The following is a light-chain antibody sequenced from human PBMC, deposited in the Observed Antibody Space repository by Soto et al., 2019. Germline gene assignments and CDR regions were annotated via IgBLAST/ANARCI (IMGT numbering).Light chain of an antibody. V-gene: IGKV3-20*01. J-gene: IGKJ1*01. CDR2: GAS. CDR3: QQYGSSPET. Sequence: EVVLTQSPGTLSLSPGEGATLSCRASQSVSSSYLAWYQQKPGQAPRHLIYGASSRATGIPDRFSGSGSGTDFTLTISRLEPEDFAVYYCQQYGSSPETFGQGTKVEIK. CDR1: QSVSSSY.